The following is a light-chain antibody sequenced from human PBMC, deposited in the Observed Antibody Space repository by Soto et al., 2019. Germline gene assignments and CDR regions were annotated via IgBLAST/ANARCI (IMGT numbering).Light chain of an antibody. CDR3: QQSNSIPDT. CDR2: AAS. V-gene: IGKV1-39*01. J-gene: IGKJ2*01. CDR1: QTISSY. Sequence: DIQMTQSPSSLSASVGDRVTITCRASQTISSYLNWYQQKPGKAPKLLIYAASSLQSGVPSRFSGSGSRTDFTLTISSLQPEDFATYYCQQSNSIPDTFGQGTKLEI.